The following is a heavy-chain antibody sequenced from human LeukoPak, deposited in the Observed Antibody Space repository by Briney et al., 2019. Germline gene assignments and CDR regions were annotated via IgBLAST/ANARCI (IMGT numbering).Heavy chain of an antibody. V-gene: IGHV3-9*01. CDR2: ISWNSGSI. CDR3: AKSRFGELLSHFDP. J-gene: IGHJ5*02. CDR1: GLTFDDYA. D-gene: IGHD3-10*01. Sequence: SGGSLRLSCAASGLTFDDYAMHWVRQAPGKGLEWVSGISWNSGSIGYADSVKGRFTISRDNAKNSLYLQMNSLRAEDTALYYCAKSRFGELLSHFDPWGQGTLDTVSS.